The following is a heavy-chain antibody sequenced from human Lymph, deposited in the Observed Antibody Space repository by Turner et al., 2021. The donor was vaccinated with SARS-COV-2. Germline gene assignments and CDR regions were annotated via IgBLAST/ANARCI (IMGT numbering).Heavy chain of an antibody. Sequence: QVQLVEPGGGVVQPGRSLRPSCAASGFTFSSYAMHWVRQAPGKGLEWVALISYDGSNKYYADSVKGRFTISRDNSKNTLYLQMNSLRAEDTAVYYCARDGGGNFNYWGQGTLVTVSS. J-gene: IGHJ4*02. CDR1: GFTFSSYA. V-gene: IGHV3-30-3*01. CDR3: ARDGGGNFNY. CDR2: ISYDGSNK. D-gene: IGHD2-15*01.